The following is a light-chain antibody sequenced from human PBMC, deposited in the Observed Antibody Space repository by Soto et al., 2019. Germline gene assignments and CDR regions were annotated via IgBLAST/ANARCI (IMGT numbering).Light chain of an antibody. CDR3: SSYTSSSTPYV. CDR1: SSDDGGYNY. CDR2: EVS. J-gene: IGLJ1*01. V-gene: IGLV2-14*01. Sequence: QSALTQPASGSGSPGQSITISCTGTSSDDGGYNYVSWYQQHPGKAPKLMIYEVSNRPSGVSNSFSGSKSGNTASLTISGLQVEDEADYHCSSYTSSSTPYVSGTETKVTVL.